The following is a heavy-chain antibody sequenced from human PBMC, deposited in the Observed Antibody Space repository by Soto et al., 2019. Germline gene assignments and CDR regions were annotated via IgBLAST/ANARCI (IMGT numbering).Heavy chain of an antibody. CDR1: GYTFTSYD. J-gene: IGHJ4*02. D-gene: IGHD5-12*01. CDR3: AREGRDGYKSYYFDY. V-gene: IGHV1-8*01. CDR2: MNPNSGNT. Sequence: GASVKVSCKASGYTFTSYDINWVRQATGQGLEWMGWMNPNSGNTGYAQKFQGRVTITADESTSTAYMELSSLRSEDTAVYYCAREGRDGYKSYYFDYWGQGTLVTVSS.